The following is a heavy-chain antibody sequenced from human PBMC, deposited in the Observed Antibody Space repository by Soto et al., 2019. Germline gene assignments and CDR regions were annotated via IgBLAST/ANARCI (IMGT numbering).Heavy chain of an antibody. CDR3: TSGGRLADYVDV. Sequence: EVQLVESGGGLIQPGGSLRLSCAASEFTFSDHWMHWVRQAPGEGLVWVARLNSGGTTTNYAASVKGRFTISRDNAKNMVYLQMNSLRVDDTAVYYYTSGGRLADYVDVWGKGTKVTVAS. J-gene: IGHJ6*04. CDR1: EFTFSDHW. V-gene: IGHV3-74*01. D-gene: IGHD3-16*01. CDR2: LNSGGTTT.